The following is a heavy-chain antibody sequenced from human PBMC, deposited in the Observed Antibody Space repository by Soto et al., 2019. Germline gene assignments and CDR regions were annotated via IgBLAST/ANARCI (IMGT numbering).Heavy chain of an antibody. D-gene: IGHD6-19*01. Sequence: VQLVESGGGLVPPGGSLRLSCAASGFTFSKYNMNWVRQAPGKGLEWVSYSGNGGSPIYYAASVEGRFTISRDNTKNSLYLQMTSLTDDDTAIYYCAKDDSSGWFLDAWGQGTLVTVSS. CDR1: GFTFSKYN. V-gene: IGHV3-48*02. CDR2: SGNGGSPI. J-gene: IGHJ5*02. CDR3: AKDDSSGWFLDA.